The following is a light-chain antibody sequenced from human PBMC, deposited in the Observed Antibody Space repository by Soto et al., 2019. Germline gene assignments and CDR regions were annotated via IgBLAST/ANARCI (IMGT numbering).Light chain of an antibody. CDR3: CSYAGSSTYV. J-gene: IGLJ1*01. Sequence: QSVLTQPASVSGSPGQSITTSCTGTSSDVGGYNYVSWYQQHPGKAPKLMIYDVSKRPSGVSNRFSGSKSGNTASLTISGLQAEDEADYYCCSYAGSSTYVFGTGTKVTVL. CDR2: DVS. CDR1: SSDVGGYNY. V-gene: IGLV2-23*02.